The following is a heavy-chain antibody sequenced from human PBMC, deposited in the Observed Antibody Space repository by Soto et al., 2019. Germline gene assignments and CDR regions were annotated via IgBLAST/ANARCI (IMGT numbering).Heavy chain of an antibody. J-gene: IGHJ1*01. CDR1: GGSVSSGSYY. CDR2: IYYSGST. D-gene: IGHD2-15*01. Sequence: QVQLQESGPGLVKPSETLSLTCTVSGGSVSSGSYYWSWIRQPPGKGLEWIGYIYYSGSTNYNPYLKSRVTISVDTSKNQFSLKLSSVTAADPAVYYCASTGWYFQHWGQGTLVTVSS. V-gene: IGHV4-61*01. CDR3: ASTGWYFQH.